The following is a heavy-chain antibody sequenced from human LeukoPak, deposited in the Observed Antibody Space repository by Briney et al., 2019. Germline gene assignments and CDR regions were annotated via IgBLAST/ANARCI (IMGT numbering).Heavy chain of an antibody. Sequence: PSETLSLTCAVYGGSFSSYYWSWIRQPPGKGLEWIGYIYYSGSTNYNPSLKSRVTISVDTSKNQFSLKLSSVTAADTAVYYCARNPERDPYYYGSGSYHSWFDPWGQGTLVTVSS. CDR1: GGSFSSYY. V-gene: IGHV4-59*01. J-gene: IGHJ5*02. CDR2: IYYSGST. CDR3: ARNPERDPYYYGSGSYHSWFDP. D-gene: IGHD3-10*01.